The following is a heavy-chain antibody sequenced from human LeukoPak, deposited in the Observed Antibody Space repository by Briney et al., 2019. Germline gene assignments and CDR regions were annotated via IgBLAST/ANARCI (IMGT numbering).Heavy chain of an antibody. D-gene: IGHD2-2*02. Sequence: ASVKVPCKASGGTFSSYAISWVRQAPGQGLEWMGRIIPILGIANYAQKFQGRVTITADKSTSTAYMELSSLRSEDTAVHYCARDSYTQPKDYWGQGTLVTVSS. CDR3: ARDSYTQPKDY. V-gene: IGHV1-69*04. J-gene: IGHJ4*02. CDR2: IIPILGIA. CDR1: GGTFSSYA.